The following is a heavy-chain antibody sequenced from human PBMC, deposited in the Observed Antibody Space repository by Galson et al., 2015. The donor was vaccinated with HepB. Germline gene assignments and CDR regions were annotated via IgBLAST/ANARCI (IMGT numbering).Heavy chain of an antibody. V-gene: IGHV3-23*01. J-gene: IGHJ5*01. D-gene: IGHD4-23*01. CDR2: FSASGGST. Sequence: SLRLSCAASGFPFSSSAMNWVRQAPGKGLEWVSGFSASGGSTYYADSVKGRFTISRDNSKNKLYLHMNSLRAEDTAVYYCVKGADYSGNPLMRSFRWFESWGQGTLVTVSS. CDR1: GFPFSSSA. CDR3: VKGADYSGNPLMRSFRWFES.